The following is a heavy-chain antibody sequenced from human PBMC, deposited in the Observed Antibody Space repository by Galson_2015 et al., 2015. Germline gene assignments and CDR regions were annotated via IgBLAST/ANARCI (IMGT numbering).Heavy chain of an antibody. V-gene: IGHV2-5*01. Sequence: VKPTQTLTLTCTFSGFSLNTGGEGVGWIRQPPGKALEWLAQTYWNGDKRYSPSMKNRLTITKDASKNQVVLTMTNVDPVDAATYYCAHRIVKVDWAGSFDIWGRGTTVTVSS. CDR2: TYWNGDK. CDR1: GFSLNTGGEG. D-gene: IGHD2-21*01. CDR3: AHRIVKVDWAGSFDI. J-gene: IGHJ3*02.